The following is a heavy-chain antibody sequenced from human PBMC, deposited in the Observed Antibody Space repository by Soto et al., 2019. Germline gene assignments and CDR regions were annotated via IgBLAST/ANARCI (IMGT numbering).Heavy chain of an antibody. CDR1: GGSFSGYY. CDR2: IHPSGST. V-gene: IGHV4-34*01. CDR3: ARGRQNPINNYYDYVWGSNRYTNYLEY. J-gene: IGHJ4*02. D-gene: IGHD3-16*02. Sequence: SETLSLTCAVYGGSFSGYYWTWIRQPPGKGLEWIGEIHPSGSTNYNPSLKSRVTISADTSKNQFSLKLTSVTAADTAVYYCARGRQNPINNYYDYVWGSNRYTNYLEYWGQGTLVTVS.